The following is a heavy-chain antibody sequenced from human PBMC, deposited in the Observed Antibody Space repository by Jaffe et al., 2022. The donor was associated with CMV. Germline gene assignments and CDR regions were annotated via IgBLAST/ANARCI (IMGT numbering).Heavy chain of an antibody. CDR2: ISYHGSNE. Sequence: QVQLVESGGGVVQPGMSLRLSCAASGFTFSRYGMHWVRQAPGKGLEWVALISYHGSNEYYRDSVKGRFTISRDNSKNTLFLQMNSLRAEDTAVYYCVKDRVAGYSFDSSGGFDSWGQGTLVTVSS. CDR3: VKDRVAGYSFDSSGGFDS. V-gene: IGHV3-30*18. D-gene: IGHD3-22*01. J-gene: IGHJ4*02. CDR1: GFTFSRYG.